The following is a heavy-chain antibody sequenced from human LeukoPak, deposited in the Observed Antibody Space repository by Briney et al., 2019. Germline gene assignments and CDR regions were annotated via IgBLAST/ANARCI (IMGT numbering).Heavy chain of an antibody. CDR3: TRALGYCSGGSCYYYYGMDV. J-gene: IGHJ6*04. V-gene: IGHV3-49*04. CDR2: IRSKAYGGTT. Sequence: GGSLRLSCTASGSTFGDYAMSWVRQAPGKGLEWVGFIRSKAYGGTTEYAASVKGRFTISRDDSKSIAYLQMNSLKTEDTAVYYCTRALGYCSGGSCYYYYGMDVWGKGTTVTVSS. CDR1: GSTFGDYA. D-gene: IGHD2-15*01.